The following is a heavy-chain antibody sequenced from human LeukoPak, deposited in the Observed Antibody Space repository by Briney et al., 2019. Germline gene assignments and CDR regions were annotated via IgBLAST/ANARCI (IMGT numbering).Heavy chain of an antibody. CDR2: ISYDGSNK. D-gene: IGHD3-10*01. Sequence: GGSLRLSCAASGFTFGSYAMPWVRQAPGKGLEWVAVISYDGSNKYYADSVKGRFTISRDNSKNTLYLQMNSLRAEDTAVYYCARELGITLLSRWFDPWGQGTLVTVSS. V-gene: IGHV3-30*04. CDR3: ARELGITLLSRWFDP. CDR1: GFTFGSYA. J-gene: IGHJ5*02.